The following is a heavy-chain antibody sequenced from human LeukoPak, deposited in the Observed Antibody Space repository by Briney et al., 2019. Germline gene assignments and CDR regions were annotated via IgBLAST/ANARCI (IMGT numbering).Heavy chain of an antibody. CDR2: IYYSGST. CDR3: ARLFSSGWTGRLDH. V-gene: IGHV4-39*01. Sequence: PSETLSLTCTVSGGSISSNNYYWGWIRQPPGKGLEWIGSIYYSGSTYYNPSLKSRVTISVDTSKNQFSLKLSSVTAADTAVYYCARLFSSGWTGRLDHWGQGALVTVSS. J-gene: IGHJ4*02. D-gene: IGHD6-19*01. CDR1: GGSISSNNYY.